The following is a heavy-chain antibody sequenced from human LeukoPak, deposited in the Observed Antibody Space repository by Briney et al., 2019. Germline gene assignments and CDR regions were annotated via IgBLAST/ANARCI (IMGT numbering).Heavy chain of an antibody. D-gene: IGHD3-10*01. CDR1: GFSFADSW. Sequence: GGSLRLSCAASGFSFADSWMHWVRQAPGKGLVWVSRINNDGSDTRYADSVRGRFTISRDNAKNTLYLQMNSLRAEDTAVYYCARVSGLGMNEYYQHWGQGTLVTVPS. CDR2: INNDGSDT. J-gene: IGHJ1*01. CDR3: ARVSGLGMNEYYQH. V-gene: IGHV3-74*01.